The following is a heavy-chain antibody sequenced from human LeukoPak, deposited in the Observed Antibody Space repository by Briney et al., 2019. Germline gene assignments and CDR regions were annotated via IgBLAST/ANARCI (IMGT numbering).Heavy chain of an antibody. Sequence: GRSLRLSCAASGFTFTTYALHWVRQAPGKGLEWVAIMSDDGIHTYYTDSVKGRFSISRDNSNNTLSLQMNSLRPDDTAVYYCARDNTMVRGATIPYYFDYWGQGILVTVSS. V-gene: IGHV3-30-3*01. CDR1: GFTFTTYA. CDR2: MSDDGIHT. CDR3: ARDNTMVRGATIPYYFDY. J-gene: IGHJ4*02. D-gene: IGHD3-10*01.